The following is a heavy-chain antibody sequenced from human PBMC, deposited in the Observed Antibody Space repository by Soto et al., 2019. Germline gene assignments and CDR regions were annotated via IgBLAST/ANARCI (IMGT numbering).Heavy chain of an antibody. CDR3: ARDLRGTTRLGY. V-gene: IGHV1-69*13. CDR1: GGTFSSYA. CDR2: IIPIFGTA. Sequence: GASVKVSCKASGGTFSSYAISWVRQAPGQGLEWMGGIIPIFGTANYAQKFQGRVTITADESTSTAYMELSSLRSEDTAVYYCARDLRGTTRLGYWGQGTLVTVSS. D-gene: IGHD1-26*01. J-gene: IGHJ4*02.